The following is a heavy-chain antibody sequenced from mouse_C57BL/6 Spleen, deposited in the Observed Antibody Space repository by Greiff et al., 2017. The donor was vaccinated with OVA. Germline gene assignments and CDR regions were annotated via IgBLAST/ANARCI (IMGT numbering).Heavy chain of an antibody. J-gene: IGHJ1*03. D-gene: IGHD1-1*01. CDR1: GFTFSSYA. CDR2: ISDGGSYT. Sequence: EVMLVESGGGLVKPGGSLKLSCAASGFTFSSYAMSWVRQTPEKRLEWVATISDGGSYTYYPDNVKGRFTISRDNAKNNLYLQMSHLKSEDTAMYYCARGRSVWGTGTTVTVSS. V-gene: IGHV5-4*03. CDR3: ARGRSV.